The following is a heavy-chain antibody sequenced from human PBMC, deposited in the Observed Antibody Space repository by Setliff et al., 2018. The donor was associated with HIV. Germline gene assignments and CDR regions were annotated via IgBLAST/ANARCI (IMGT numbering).Heavy chain of an antibody. D-gene: IGHD3-3*01. CDR1: GGSFSGYY. CDR3: ARGGGFWSGQLDY. CDR2: INHSGNT. J-gene: IGHJ4*02. V-gene: IGHV4-34*01. Sequence: PSETLSLTCAVYGGSFSGYYWSWIRQPPGKGLEWIGEINHSGNTNYNPSLKSRVTISVDTSKNQFTLILSSVTAADTAVYYCARGGGFWSGQLDYWGQGTLVTVSS.